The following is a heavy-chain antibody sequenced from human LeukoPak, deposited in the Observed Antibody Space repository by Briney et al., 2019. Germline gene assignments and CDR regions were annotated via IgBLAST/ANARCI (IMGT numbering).Heavy chain of an antibody. J-gene: IGHJ5*02. CDR3: TVYSISSGGFDP. CDR2: IGGSGGST. Sequence: GGSLRLSCAASGFTFSSYAMYWVRQAPGKGLEWVSAIGGSGGSTYYADSAKGRFTISRDNAKNSLYLQMNSLRAEDTAVYYCTVYSISSGGFDPWGQGTLVTVSS. V-gene: IGHV3-23*01. D-gene: IGHD6-6*01. CDR1: GFTFSSYA.